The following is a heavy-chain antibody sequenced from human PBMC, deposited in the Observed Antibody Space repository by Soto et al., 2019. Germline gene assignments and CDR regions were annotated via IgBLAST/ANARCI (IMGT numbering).Heavy chain of an antibody. CDR1: GFTFSSYS. Sequence: PGGSLRLSCAASGFTFSSYSMNWVRQAPGKGLEWVSSISSSSSYIYYADSVKGRFTISRDNAKNSLYLQMNSLRAEDTAVYYCASWYSSSSAYYYGMDVWGQGTTVTVSS. D-gene: IGHD6-6*01. J-gene: IGHJ6*02. V-gene: IGHV3-21*01. CDR3: ASWYSSSSAYYYGMDV. CDR2: ISSSSSYI.